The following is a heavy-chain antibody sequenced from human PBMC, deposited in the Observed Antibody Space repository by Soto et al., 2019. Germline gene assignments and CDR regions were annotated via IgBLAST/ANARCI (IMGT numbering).Heavy chain of an antibody. J-gene: IGHJ5*02. D-gene: IGHD1-26*01. CDR3: ARAGVGATGWFDP. CDR2: IYYSGST. Sequence: SETLSLTCTVSGGSISSYYWSWIRQPPGKGLEWIGYIYYSGSTNYNPSLKSRVTISVDTSKNQFSLKLSSVTAADTAVYYCARAGVGATGWFDPWGQGTLVTVSS. V-gene: IGHV4-59*01. CDR1: GGSISSYY.